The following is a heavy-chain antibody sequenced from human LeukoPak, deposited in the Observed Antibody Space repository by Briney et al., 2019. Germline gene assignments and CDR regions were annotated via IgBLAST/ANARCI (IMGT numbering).Heavy chain of an antibody. J-gene: IGHJ4*02. CDR3: AKGHWGDYYDY. D-gene: IGHD3-16*01. Sequence: GGSLRLSCAASGFTFSSYGMHWVRQAPSKGLEWVAVISYDGSNKYYADSVKGRFTISRDNSKNTLYLQMNSLRAEDTAVYYCAKGHWGDYYDYWGQGTLVTVSS. CDR2: ISYDGSNK. CDR1: GFTFSSYG. V-gene: IGHV3-30*18.